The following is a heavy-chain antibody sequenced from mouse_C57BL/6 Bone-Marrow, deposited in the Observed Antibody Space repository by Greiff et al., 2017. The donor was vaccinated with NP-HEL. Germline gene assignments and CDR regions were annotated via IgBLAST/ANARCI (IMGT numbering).Heavy chain of an antibody. CDR1: GYTFTSYW. CDR2: IHPNSGST. J-gene: IGHJ4*01. Sequence: QVQLKQPGAELVKPGASVKLSCKASGYTFTSYWMHWVKQRPGQGLEWIGMIHPNSGSTNYNEKFKSKATLTVDKSSSTAYMTLSSLTTEDSAVYYWARSDSTVVAHYYSMDYWGQGTSVTVSS. D-gene: IGHD1-1*01. CDR3: ARSDSTVVAHYYSMDY. V-gene: IGHV1-64*01.